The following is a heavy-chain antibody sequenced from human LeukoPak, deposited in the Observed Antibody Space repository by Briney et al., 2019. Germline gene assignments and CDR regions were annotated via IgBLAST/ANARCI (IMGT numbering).Heavy chain of an antibody. Sequence: SETLSLTCAVYGGSFSGYYWSWIRQPPGKGLEWIGEINHSGSTNYNPSLKSRVTISVDTSKNQFSLKLSSVTAADTAVYYCAREQYCSGVSCSLRAFDIWGQGTMVTVSS. J-gene: IGHJ3*02. CDR2: INHSGST. CDR1: GGSFSGYY. CDR3: AREQYCSGVSCSLRAFDI. V-gene: IGHV4-34*01. D-gene: IGHD2-15*01.